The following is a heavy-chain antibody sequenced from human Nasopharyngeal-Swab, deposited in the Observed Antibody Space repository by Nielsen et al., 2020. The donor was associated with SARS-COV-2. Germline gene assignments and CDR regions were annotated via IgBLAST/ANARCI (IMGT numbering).Heavy chain of an antibody. CDR2: INHSGST. V-gene: IGHV4-34*01. CDR3: ARRTGYYYYYGMDV. D-gene: IGHD3/OR15-3a*01. CDR1: GGSFSGYY. J-gene: IGHJ6*02. Sequence: SQTLSLTCAVYGGSFSGYYWSWIRQPPGKGLEWIGEINHSGSTNYNPSLKSRVTISVDTSKNQFSLKLSSVTAADTAVYYCARRTGYYYYYGMDVWGQGTMVTVSS.